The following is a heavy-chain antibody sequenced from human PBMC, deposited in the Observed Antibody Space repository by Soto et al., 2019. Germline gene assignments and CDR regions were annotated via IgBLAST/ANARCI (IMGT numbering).Heavy chain of an antibody. CDR3: ARTLGYCTNGVCYDWFDP. D-gene: IGHD2-8*01. CDR1: GDSFNDYY. CDR2: IIPIFGTA. V-gene: IGHV1-69*13. J-gene: IGHJ5*02. Sequence: SVKVSCKTSGDSFNDYYIHWVRQAPGQGLEWMGGIIPIFGTANYAQKFQGRVTITADESTSTAYMELSSLRSEDTAVYYCARTLGYCTNGVCYDWFDPWGQGTLVTVS.